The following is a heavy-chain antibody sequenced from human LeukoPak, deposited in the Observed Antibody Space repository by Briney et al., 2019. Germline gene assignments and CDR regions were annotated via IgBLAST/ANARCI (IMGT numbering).Heavy chain of an antibody. CDR3: AKDVYDYVWGTPSYFDY. CDR1: GFTFSSYG. CDR2: ISFDGNNK. V-gene: IGHV3-30*18. Sequence: GRSLRLSCGASGFTFSSYGMHWVRQAPGKGLEWVAVISFDGNNKYSADSVKGRFTISRDNSKNTLYLQINSLRAEDTAVYYCAKDVYDYVWGTPSYFDYWGQETLVTVSS. D-gene: IGHD3-16*01. J-gene: IGHJ4*02.